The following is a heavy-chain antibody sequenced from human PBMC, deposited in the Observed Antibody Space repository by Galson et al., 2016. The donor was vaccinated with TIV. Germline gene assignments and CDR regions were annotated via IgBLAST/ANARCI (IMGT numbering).Heavy chain of an antibody. CDR3: ARNQGSCIESTCLTAAFDI. J-gene: IGHJ3*02. V-gene: IGHV1-69*06. Sequence: SVKVSCKASGGTLSSNAFSWLRQAPGQGLEWMGGIIPVFGTVHYAQKFRGRVTITADKSTNTVYLGLSGLSSEDTAVYFCARNQGSCIESTCLTAAFDIWGQGTTVTVSS. CDR1: GGTLSSNA. CDR2: IIPVFGTV. D-gene: IGHD2-15*01.